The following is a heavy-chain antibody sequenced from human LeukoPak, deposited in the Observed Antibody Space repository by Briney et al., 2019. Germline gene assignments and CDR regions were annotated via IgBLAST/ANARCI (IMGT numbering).Heavy chain of an antibody. CDR3: ARGSSVVALD. D-gene: IGHD2-15*01. V-gene: IGHV3-74*01. J-gene: IGHJ4*02. Sequence: GGSLRLSCAASGFTFSSYWMHWVRQVPGKGLVWVSRITSEGSSTSYAGSVKGRFTISRDNAKNTLYLQMNSLRAEDTAVYYCARGSSVVALDWGQGTLVTVSS. CDR2: ITSEGSST. CDR1: GFTFSSYW.